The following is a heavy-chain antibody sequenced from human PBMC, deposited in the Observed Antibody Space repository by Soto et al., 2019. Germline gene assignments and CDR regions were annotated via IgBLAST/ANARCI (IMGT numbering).Heavy chain of an antibody. V-gene: IGHV4-31*03. CDR2: IYYSGST. Sequence: SETLSLTCTVSGGSISSGGYYWSWIRQHPGKGLEWIGYIYYSGSTYYNPSLKSRVTISVDTSKNQFSLKLSSVTAADTAVYYCARERLRFWDYWGQGTLVTVSS. J-gene: IGHJ4*02. CDR3: ARERLRFWDY. CDR1: GGSISSGGYY. D-gene: IGHD4-17*01.